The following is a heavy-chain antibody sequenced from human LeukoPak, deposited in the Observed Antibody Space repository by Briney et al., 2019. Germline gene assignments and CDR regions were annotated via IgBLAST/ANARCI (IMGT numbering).Heavy chain of an antibody. CDR3: ATLVVPAANADRYFDL. CDR2: FDPEDGET. D-gene: IGHD2-2*01. CDR1: GYTLTELS. V-gene: IGHV1-24*01. J-gene: IGHJ2*01. Sequence: ASVKVSCKVSGYTLTELSMHWVRQAPGKGLEWMGGFDPEDGETIYAQKFQGRVTMTEDTSTDTAYMGLSSLRSEDTAVYYCATLVVPAANADRYFDLWGRGTLVTVSS.